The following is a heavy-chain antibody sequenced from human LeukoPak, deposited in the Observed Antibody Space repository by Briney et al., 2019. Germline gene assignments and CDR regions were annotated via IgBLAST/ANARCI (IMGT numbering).Heavy chain of an antibody. J-gene: IGHJ4*02. CDR2: INPKSGGT. CDR3: VPSANYYYFDY. CDR1: GYTFTNYY. V-gene: IGHV1-2*02. D-gene: IGHD4/OR15-4a*01. Sequence: ASVKVSCKTSGYTFTNYYMHWVRQGPGLGFEWMGWINPKSGGTSYPQKFQGGLTMTRDTSISTAHMELSRLGSDDTAVYYCVPSANYYYFDYWGQGTLVTVSS.